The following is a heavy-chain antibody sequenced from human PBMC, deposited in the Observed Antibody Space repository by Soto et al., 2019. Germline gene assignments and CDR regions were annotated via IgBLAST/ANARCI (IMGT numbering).Heavy chain of an antibody. V-gene: IGHV5-51*03. Sequence: EVQLVQSGAEVKKPGESLKISCEGSGYSFTTYWIAWVRQMPGKGLEWMGIVYPGDADTRYSPSFQGQVTISADKSITPASLQWSSLKALDTAMYYCARLTRPKARFVNYMDVWGKGTTVTVSS. CDR3: ARLTRPKARFVNYMDV. CDR2: VYPGDADT. D-gene: IGHD3-16*01. CDR1: GYSFTTYW. J-gene: IGHJ6*03.